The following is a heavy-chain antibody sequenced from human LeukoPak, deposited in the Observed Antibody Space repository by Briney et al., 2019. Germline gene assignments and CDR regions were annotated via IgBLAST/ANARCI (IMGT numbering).Heavy chain of an antibody. D-gene: IGHD6-6*01. Sequence: GGSLRLSCAASGFTFSGSAIHWVRQASGKGPEWVARIRNKANSYASAYAASVTCRFTIFRDDSKNTAYLQMNSLKAEDTAVYYCTRRSTAITTFDYWGQGTLVTVSS. CDR1: GFTFSGSA. J-gene: IGHJ4*02. CDR2: IRNKANSYAS. CDR3: TRRSTAITTFDY. V-gene: IGHV3-73*01.